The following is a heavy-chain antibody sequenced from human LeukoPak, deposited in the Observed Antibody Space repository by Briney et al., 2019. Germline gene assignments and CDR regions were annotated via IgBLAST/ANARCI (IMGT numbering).Heavy chain of an antibody. V-gene: IGHV3-21*01. CDR1: GFTFSSYS. Sequence: NPGGSRRLSCAASGFTFSSYSMNWVRQAPGKGLEWVSSISSSSSYIYYADSVKGRFTISRDNSKNTLYLQMNSLRAEDTAVYYCANAGGPSYFWSGYYLGYWGQGTLVTVSS. D-gene: IGHD3-3*01. CDR2: ISSSSSYI. J-gene: IGHJ4*02. CDR3: ANAGGPSYFWSGYYLGY.